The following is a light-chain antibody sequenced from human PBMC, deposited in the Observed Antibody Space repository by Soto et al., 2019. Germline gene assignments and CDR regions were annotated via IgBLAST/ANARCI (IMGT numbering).Light chain of an antibody. Sequence: EIVLTQFPGTLSLSPGEGATLSCRASQSVSSKLAWYQQKPGQAPRLLIYGESTRATGIPARFSGSGSGTEFTLIISSLQSEDSAVYYCQQYNSWLWTFGQGTKVDIK. CDR2: GES. CDR3: QQYNSWLWT. V-gene: IGKV3-15*01. J-gene: IGKJ1*01. CDR1: QSVSSK.